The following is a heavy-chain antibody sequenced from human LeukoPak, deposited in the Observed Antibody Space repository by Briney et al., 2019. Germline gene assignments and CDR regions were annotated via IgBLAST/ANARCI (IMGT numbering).Heavy chain of an antibody. V-gene: IGHV3-23*01. CDR3: AKGYSSSWDWFDP. CDR1: GFPLSSYA. CDR2: ISGGGGST. J-gene: IGHJ5*02. Sequence: SGGSLRLSCAASGFPLSSYAMSWVRQAPGKGLEWVSGISGGGGSTFYADSVKGRFTISRDNSKNTLYLQMNSLRAEDTAVYYCAKGYSSSWDWFDPWGQGTLVTVSS. D-gene: IGHD6-13*01.